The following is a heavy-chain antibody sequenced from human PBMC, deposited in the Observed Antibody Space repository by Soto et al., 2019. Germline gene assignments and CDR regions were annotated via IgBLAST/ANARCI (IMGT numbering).Heavy chain of an antibody. J-gene: IGHJ4*02. D-gene: IGHD2-15*01. V-gene: IGHV3-23*01. CDR1: GFTFRTFV. Sequence: EMQVLESGGGLVKPGGSLRLSCEVSGFTFRTFVVSWVRQAPGKGLEWVSSFDGVGDRTYYADSVKGRFTMFRDNSRNRLFLQMNSLRGEDTAVYYCARSLGRHPSETPRGHAFGAGSLFPFDHWGQGTLVTVSS. CDR2: FDGVGDRT. CDR3: ARSLGRHPSETPRGHAFGAGSLFPFDH.